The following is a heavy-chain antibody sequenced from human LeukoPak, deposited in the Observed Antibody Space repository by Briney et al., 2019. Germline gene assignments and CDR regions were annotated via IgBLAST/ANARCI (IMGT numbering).Heavy chain of an antibody. V-gene: IGHV3-53*05. CDR3: VKDLMRDIWFGES. CDR1: GFTVSSND. Sequence: GGSLRLSCAASGFTVSSNDMSWVRQAPGKGLECISVIYSGGSTDYAGSVKGRFTISRDNSNNILYLQMNNLRAEDTAVYYCVKDLMRDIWFGESWGQGTLVTVSS. CDR2: IYSGGST. J-gene: IGHJ5*02. D-gene: IGHD3-10*01.